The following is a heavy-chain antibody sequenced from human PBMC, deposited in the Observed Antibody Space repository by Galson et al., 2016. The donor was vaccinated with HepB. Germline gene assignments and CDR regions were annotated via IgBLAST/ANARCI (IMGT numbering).Heavy chain of an antibody. Sequence: SVKVSCKASRYTFTGYYFMYWVRQAPGQGLEWIGRINPNTGDTNYAQKFQGRVTMTRDTSISTAYMDLTRLTDEDTAVYYCARDKGEAGGQHYFYMDVWGKGTTVTVSS. D-gene: IGHD2-8*02. CDR2: INPNTGDT. CDR3: ARDKGEAGGQHYFYMDV. CDR1: RYTFTGYYF. V-gene: IGHV1-2*06. J-gene: IGHJ6*03.